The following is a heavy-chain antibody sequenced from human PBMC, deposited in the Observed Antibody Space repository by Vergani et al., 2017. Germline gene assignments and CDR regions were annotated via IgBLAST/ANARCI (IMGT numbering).Heavy chain of an antibody. CDR3: ARSSGWYVYYMDV. Sequence: QVQLVESGGGVVQPGRSLRLSCAASGFTFSSYGMHWVRQAPGKGLEWVAVISYDGSNKYYADSVKGRFTISRDNSKNTLYLQMNSLRAEDTDVYYCARSSGWYVYYMDVWGKGTTVTVSS. CDR2: ISYDGSNK. CDR1: GFTFSSYG. D-gene: IGHD6-19*01. J-gene: IGHJ6*03. V-gene: IGHV3-30*03.